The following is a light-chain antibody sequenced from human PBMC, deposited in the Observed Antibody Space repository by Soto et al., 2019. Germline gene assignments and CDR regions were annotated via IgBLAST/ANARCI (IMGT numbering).Light chain of an antibody. CDR3: QEYGSSPPVT. V-gene: IGKV3-20*01. CDR1: QSISSSY. J-gene: IGKJ4*01. Sequence: EIVLTQSPGTLSLSPGERATLSCRASQSISSSYLAWYQQRPGQAPRLLIYAVSSRAAGIPDRFSGRGSGTDSTLTISSLEPEDFAVYYCQEYGSSPPVTFGGGSKVDIK. CDR2: AVS.